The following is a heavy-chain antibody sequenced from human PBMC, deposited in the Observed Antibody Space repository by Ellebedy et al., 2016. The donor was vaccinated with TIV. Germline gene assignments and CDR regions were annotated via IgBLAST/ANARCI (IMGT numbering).Heavy chain of an antibody. D-gene: IGHD6-13*01. V-gene: IGHV1-2*02. CDR3: ARVRRGSSGMDV. CDR2: INPDSGGT. CDR1: GYTFTANY. J-gene: IGHJ6*02. Sequence: ASVKVSCKTSGYTFTANYIHWVRQAPGQGLEWMGWINPDSGGTNFAQKFQDRVTMTRDTSVNTAYMELSRLESDDMAVYYCARVRRGSSGMDVWGQGTTVTVS.